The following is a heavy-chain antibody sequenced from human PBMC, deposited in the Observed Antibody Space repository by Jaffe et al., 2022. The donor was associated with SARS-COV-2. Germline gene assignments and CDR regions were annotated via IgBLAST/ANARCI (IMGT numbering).Heavy chain of an antibody. CDR2: FSRTGPYI. J-gene: IGHJ4*02. CDR3: ARGGGLATTDFDY. CDR1: GFAFSSYV. V-gene: IGHV3-21*01. Sequence: EVQLVESGGGLVKPGGSLRLSCAASGFAFSSYVMHWVRQAPGKGLEWVSSFSRTGPYIYYTGSVKGRFTISRDNAKNSLYLQMNSLRVEDTAVYYCARGGGLATTDFDYWGQGTLVTVSS. D-gene: IGHD3-16*01.